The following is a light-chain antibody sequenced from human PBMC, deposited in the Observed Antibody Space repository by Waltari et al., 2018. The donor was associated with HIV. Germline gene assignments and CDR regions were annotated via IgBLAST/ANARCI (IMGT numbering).Light chain of an antibody. CDR2: GNN. J-gene: IGLJ3*02. CDR1: SSNIGAHYD. V-gene: IGLV1-40*01. CDR3: QSYDSSLSGSGV. Sequence: QSVLTQPPSVSGAPGQRVTISCPGSSSNIGAHYDVPWYQQLPGTAPKLLIYGNNNRPSGVPDRFSGSKSGTSASLAITGLQAEDEADYYCQSYDSSLSGSGVFGGGTKLTVL.